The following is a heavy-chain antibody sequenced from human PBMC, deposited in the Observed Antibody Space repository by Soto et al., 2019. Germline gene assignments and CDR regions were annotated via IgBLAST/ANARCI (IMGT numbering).Heavy chain of an antibody. CDR3: ARDRGWIALGDYYGMDV. Sequence: EVQLVESGGGLVQPGGSLRLSCAASGFAFSRYDMHWVRQSKGKGLEWVSGIGTAGDTYYPSSVKVRFTISRENATNSLFLQMSSLTTGDTAVYYCARDRGWIALGDYYGMDVWGQGTTVTVSS. J-gene: IGHJ6*02. CDR1: GFAFSRYD. D-gene: IGHD2-21*01. CDR2: IGTAGDT. V-gene: IGHV3-13*04.